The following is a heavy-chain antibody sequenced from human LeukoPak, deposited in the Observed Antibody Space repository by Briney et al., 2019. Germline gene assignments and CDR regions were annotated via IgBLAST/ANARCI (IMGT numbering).Heavy chain of an antibody. CDR3: ARDLGKRGYSYGPLGY. Sequence: SETLSLTCTVSGGSISSYYWSWIRQPPGKGLEWIGYIYYSGSTNYNPSLKSRVTISVDTSKNQFSLKLSSVTAADTAVYYCARDLGKRGYSYGPLGYWGQGTLDTVSS. CDR2: IYYSGST. V-gene: IGHV4-59*01. J-gene: IGHJ4*02. D-gene: IGHD5-18*01. CDR1: GGSISSYY.